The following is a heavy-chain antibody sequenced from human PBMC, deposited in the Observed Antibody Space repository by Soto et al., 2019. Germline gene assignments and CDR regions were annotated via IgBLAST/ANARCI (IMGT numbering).Heavy chain of an antibody. J-gene: IGHJ6*02. V-gene: IGHV3-33*01. D-gene: IGHD2-2*02. CDR1: GFTFSSYG. CDR2: IWYDGSNK. Sequence: QVQLVESGGGVVQPGRSLRLSCAASGFTFSSYGMHWVRQAPGKGLEWVAVIWYDGSNKYYADSVKGRFTISRDNSKNMLYLQMNSLRAEDTAVYYCARVYEGYYGMDVWGQGTTVTVSS. CDR3: ARVYEGYYGMDV.